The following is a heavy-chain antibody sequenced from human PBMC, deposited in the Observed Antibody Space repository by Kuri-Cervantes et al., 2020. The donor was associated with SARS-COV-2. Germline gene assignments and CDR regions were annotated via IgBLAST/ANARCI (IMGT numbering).Heavy chain of an antibody. D-gene: IGHD1-7*01. CDR1: GFTFDDYA. CDR2: ISWDGGST. V-gene: IGHV3-43D*03. Sequence: GGSLRLSCAASGFTFDDYAMHWVRQAPGKGLEWVSLISWDGGSTYYADSVKGRFTISRDNSKNSLYLQMDSLRAEDTAVYYCASGEIAASGTIYYFDYWGQGTLVTVSS. CDR3: ASGEIAASGTIYYFDY. J-gene: IGHJ4*02.